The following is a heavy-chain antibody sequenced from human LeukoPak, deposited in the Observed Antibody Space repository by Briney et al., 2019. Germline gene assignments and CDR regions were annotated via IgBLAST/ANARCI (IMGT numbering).Heavy chain of an antibody. V-gene: IGHV1-2*02. Sequence: GASVKVSCKASGYTFTGYYIHWVRQAPGQGLEWMGWINPKSGGANYAQKFQGRVTMTRDTSISTAYMDLSSLKSDDTAVYYCARAGYCTGGSCYSGVYAFDVWGQGTMVTVSS. CDR3: ARAGYCTGGSCYSGVYAFDV. CDR2: INPKSGGA. D-gene: IGHD2-15*01. CDR1: GYTFTGYY. J-gene: IGHJ3*01.